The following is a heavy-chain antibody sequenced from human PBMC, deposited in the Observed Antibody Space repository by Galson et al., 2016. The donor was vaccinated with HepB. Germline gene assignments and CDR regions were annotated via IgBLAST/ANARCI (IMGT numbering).Heavy chain of an antibody. Sequence: SLRLSCAASGLPFRSYGMHWVRQAPGKGLEWVAVISYDGSTTYYADSVKGRSTISRDNSKNTLYLQMNSLRAEDTAVYYCAKDPLLLGVVMSAATSWGQGTLVTVSP. V-gene: IGHV3-30*18. J-gene: IGHJ4*02. CDR3: AKDPLLLGVVMSAATS. D-gene: IGHD2-15*01. CDR1: GLPFRSYG. CDR2: ISYDGSTT.